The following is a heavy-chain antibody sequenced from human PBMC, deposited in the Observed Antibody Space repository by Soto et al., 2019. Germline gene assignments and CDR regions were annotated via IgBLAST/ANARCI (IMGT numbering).Heavy chain of an antibody. J-gene: IGHJ6*02. CDR3: ASRRYYDFWSGYYYYYYYGMDV. Sequence: QVQLVQSGAEVKKPGSSVKVSCKASGGTFSSYAISWVRQAPGQGLEWMGGIIPIFGTANYAQKFQGRVTITADNSTSTAYMELSSLRSEDTAVYSCASRRYYDFWSGYYYYYYYGMDVWGQGTTVTVSS. CDR1: GGTFSSYA. D-gene: IGHD3-3*01. CDR2: IIPIFGTA. V-gene: IGHV1-69*06.